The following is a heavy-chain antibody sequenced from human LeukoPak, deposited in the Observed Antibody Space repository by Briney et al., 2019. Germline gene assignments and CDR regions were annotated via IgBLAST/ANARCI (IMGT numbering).Heavy chain of an antibody. Sequence: ASVKVSCKASGYTFTGYYMHWVRQAPGQGLEWMGIINPSGGSTSYAQKFQGRVTMTRDMSTSTVYMELSSLRSEDTAVYYRARMGSEDYYYYMDVWGKGTTVTVSS. V-gene: IGHV1-46*01. J-gene: IGHJ6*03. CDR1: GYTFTGYY. D-gene: IGHD6-19*01. CDR2: INPSGGST. CDR3: ARMGSEDYYYYMDV.